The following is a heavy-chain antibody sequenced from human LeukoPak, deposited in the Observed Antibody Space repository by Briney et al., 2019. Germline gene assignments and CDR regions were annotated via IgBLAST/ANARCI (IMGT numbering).Heavy chain of an antibody. Sequence: GESLKISCKGSGYSFTSYWIGWVRQMPGKGLEWIGVIYPGDSDTRYSPSFQGQVTISAEKYISTAYLHRSSLKPSDPAMYYCARQKAVSASNAFDIWGQGTMVTVSS. J-gene: IGHJ3*02. D-gene: IGHD6-19*01. CDR1: GYSFTSYW. V-gene: IGHV5-51*01. CDR3: ARQKAVSASNAFDI. CDR2: IYPGDSDT.